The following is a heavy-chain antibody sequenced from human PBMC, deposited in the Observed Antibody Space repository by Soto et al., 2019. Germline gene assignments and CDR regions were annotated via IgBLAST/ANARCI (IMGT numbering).Heavy chain of an antibody. CDR2: INHSGST. V-gene: IGHV4-34*01. Sequence: PSETLSLTCAVYGGSFSGYYWSWIRQPPGKGLEWIGEINHSGSTNYNPSLKSRVTISVDTSKNQFSLKLSSVTAADTAVYYCARDYCSSTSCYYYFDYWGQGTLVTVSS. CDR3: ARDYCSSTSCYYYFDY. J-gene: IGHJ4*02. D-gene: IGHD2-2*01. CDR1: GGSFSGYY.